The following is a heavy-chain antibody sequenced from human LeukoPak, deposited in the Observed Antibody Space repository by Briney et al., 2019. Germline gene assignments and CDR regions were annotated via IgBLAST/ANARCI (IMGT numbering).Heavy chain of an antibody. J-gene: IGHJ5*02. CDR3: ARARDPTSEIVLMVYAQNNWFDP. Sequence: SQTLSLTCTVSGGSISSGSYYWSWIRQPAGKGLQWIRRIYTSGSTNYNPSLKSRLTISVDTSKNQFSLKLSSVTAADTAVYYCARARDPTSEIVLMVYAQNNWFDPWGQGTLVTVSS. V-gene: IGHV4-61*02. CDR1: GGSISSGSYY. D-gene: IGHD2-8*01. CDR2: IYTSGST.